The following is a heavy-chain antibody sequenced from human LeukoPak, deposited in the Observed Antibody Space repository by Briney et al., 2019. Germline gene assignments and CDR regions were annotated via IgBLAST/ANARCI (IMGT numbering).Heavy chain of an antibody. Sequence: GSLRLSCAASGFTFSNYVMSWIRQPPGKGLEWIGYIYYSGSTNYNPSLKSRVTISVDTSKNQFSLKLSSVTAADTAVYYCARDHDGSYFDYWGQGTLVTVSS. CDR3: ARDHDGSYFDY. CDR1: GFTFSNYV. D-gene: IGHD1-26*01. J-gene: IGHJ4*02. V-gene: IGHV4-59*01. CDR2: IYYSGST.